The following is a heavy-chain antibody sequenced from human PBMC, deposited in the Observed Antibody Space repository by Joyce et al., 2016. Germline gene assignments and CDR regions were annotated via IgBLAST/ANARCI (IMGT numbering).Heavy chain of an antibody. CDR1: GFTFSSYS. Sequence: EVQLMESGGGLVQPEGSLRLSCAASGFTFSSYSMNWGRQAPGKGVEWVSYISGDARTIYYADAVQGRCTISRDNAKNSLYLQINSLRDEDTAVYYCARAPRYSDFYYYFHMDVWGKGATVTVSS. D-gene: IGHD4-11*01. J-gene: IGHJ6*03. CDR2: ISGDARTI. CDR3: ARAPRYSDFYYYFHMDV. V-gene: IGHV3-48*02.